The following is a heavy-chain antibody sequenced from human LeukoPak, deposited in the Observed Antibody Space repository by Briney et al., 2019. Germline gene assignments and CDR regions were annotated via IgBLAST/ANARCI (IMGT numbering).Heavy chain of an antibody. CDR3: VKGREAAAGRGFDY. D-gene: IGHD6-13*01. CDR1: GFTFSSYA. J-gene: IGHJ4*02. CDR2: ISSDGGAT. Sequence: PGGSLRLSCSASGFTFSSYAMHWVRQAPGKRLQYVSAISSDGGATYYAVSVKGRFTISRDNSKNTLYLQMSSLRAEDTAVYYCVKGREAAAGRGFDYWGQGTLVTASS. V-gene: IGHV3-64D*06.